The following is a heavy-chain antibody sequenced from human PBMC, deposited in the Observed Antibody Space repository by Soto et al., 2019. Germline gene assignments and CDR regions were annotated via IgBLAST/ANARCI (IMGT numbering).Heavy chain of an antibody. CDR2: IRSKAHNYAI. V-gene: IGHV3-73*02. Sequence: EMQLVESGGALVQPGGSLQLSCAASGFIFADSTIHWVRQASGKGQEWVGRIRSKAHNYAIEYAESVKGRFVISRDNSRNTAYLQMNSLKTEDTAVYYCTRHDPVGWGDVWGQGTTVTVSS. D-gene: IGHD3-16*01. CDR1: GFIFADST. J-gene: IGHJ6*02. CDR3: TRHDPVGWGDV.